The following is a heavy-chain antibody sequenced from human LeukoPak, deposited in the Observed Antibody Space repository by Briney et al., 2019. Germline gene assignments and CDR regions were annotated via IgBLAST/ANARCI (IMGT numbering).Heavy chain of an antibody. CDR2: IWYDGSNK. CDR3: ARDPGDSSGYANSFDY. D-gene: IGHD3-22*01. Sequence: GGSLRLSCAASGFTFSSYGMHWVRQAPGKGLEWVAVIWYDGSNKYYADSVKGRFTISRDNSKNTLYLQMNSLRAEDTAVYYCARDPGDSSGYANSFDYWGQGTLVTVSS. J-gene: IGHJ4*02. CDR1: GFTFSSYG. V-gene: IGHV3-33*01.